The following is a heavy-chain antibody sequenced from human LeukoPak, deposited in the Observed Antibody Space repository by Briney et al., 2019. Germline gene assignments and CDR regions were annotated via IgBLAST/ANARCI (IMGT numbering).Heavy chain of an antibody. Sequence: GGSLRLSCAASGFTFSDHYMDWVRQAPGKGLEWVGRTRNKANSYTTEYAAPVKGRFTISRDDSKNSLYLQMNSLKTEDTAVYYCAASGSYMPNDYWGQGTLVTVSS. CDR1: GFTFSDHY. V-gene: IGHV3-72*01. D-gene: IGHD3-10*01. J-gene: IGHJ4*02. CDR2: TRNKANSYTT. CDR3: AASGSYMPNDY.